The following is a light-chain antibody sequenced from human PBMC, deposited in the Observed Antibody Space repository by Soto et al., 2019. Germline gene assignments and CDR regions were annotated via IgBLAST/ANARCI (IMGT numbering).Light chain of an antibody. CDR3: SSYTSSSTPYV. V-gene: IGLV2-14*01. CDR2: EVS. J-gene: IGLJ1*01. Sequence: QSALTQPASVSGSPGQSITISCTGTSSDVGAYNYVSWYQQHPGKAPKLMIYEVSNQPSGVSNRFSGSKSGNTASLTISGLQAEDEADYYCSSYTSSSTPYVFGTGTKVTVL. CDR1: SSDVGAYNY.